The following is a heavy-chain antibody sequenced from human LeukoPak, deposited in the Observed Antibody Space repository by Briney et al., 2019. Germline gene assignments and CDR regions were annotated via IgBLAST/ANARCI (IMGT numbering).Heavy chain of an antibody. V-gene: IGHV1-3*01. CDR2: INAGNGNT. J-gene: IGHJ5*02. D-gene: IGHD2-2*01. CDR1: GYTFTSYA. CDR3: ARDEPLYCSSTSCYASWFDP. Sequence: ASVKVSCNASGYTFTSYAMHWVRQAPGQRLEWMGWINAGNGNTKYSQKFQGRVTITRDTSASTAYMELSSLRSEDTAVYYCARDEPLYCSSTSCYASWFDPWGQGTLVTVSS.